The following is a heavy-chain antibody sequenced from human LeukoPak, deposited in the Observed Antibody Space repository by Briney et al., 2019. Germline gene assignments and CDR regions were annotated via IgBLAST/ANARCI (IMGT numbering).Heavy chain of an antibody. CDR1: GFSVSDHY. D-gene: IGHD2-15*01. Sequence: GGSLRLSCAASGFSVSDHYMNWVRQAPGKGLEWVSVIHTDGSTYASDSVKGRFTISRDNSKNTLYLQMNSLRAEDTAVYYCAKDEVVVAASFDYWGQGTLVTVSS. J-gene: IGHJ4*02. CDR3: AKDEVVVAASFDY. V-gene: IGHV3-66*01. CDR2: IHTDGST.